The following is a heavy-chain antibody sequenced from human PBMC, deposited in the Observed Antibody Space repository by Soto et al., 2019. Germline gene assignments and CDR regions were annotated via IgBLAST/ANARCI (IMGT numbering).Heavy chain of an antibody. CDR1: GFALSNYW. CDR3: ATETSTWGC. D-gene: IGHD7-27*01. V-gene: IGHV3-7*05. J-gene: IGHJ4*02. CDR2: IKQDGSEK. Sequence: EVQLVESGGGLVQPAESLRLSCVASGFALSNYWISWVRQAPGKGLEWVANIKQDGSEKNYVDSVKGRFTISRENARNSLYLQMNSLSAEDTAAYYCATETSTWGCWGQGTLVTVSS.